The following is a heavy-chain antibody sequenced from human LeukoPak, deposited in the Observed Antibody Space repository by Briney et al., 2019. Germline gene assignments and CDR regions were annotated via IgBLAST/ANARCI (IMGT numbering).Heavy chain of an antibody. Sequence: GALRLSCAASGFTFSSYSMNWVRQAPGKGLEWVSSISSSSSYIYYADSVKGRFTISRDNAKNSLYLQMNSLRAEDTAVYYCARGSGRYYYGMDVWGQGTTVTVSS. CDR2: ISSSSSYI. V-gene: IGHV3-21*01. D-gene: IGHD1-14*01. CDR3: ARGSGRYYYGMDV. J-gene: IGHJ6*02. CDR1: GFTFSSYS.